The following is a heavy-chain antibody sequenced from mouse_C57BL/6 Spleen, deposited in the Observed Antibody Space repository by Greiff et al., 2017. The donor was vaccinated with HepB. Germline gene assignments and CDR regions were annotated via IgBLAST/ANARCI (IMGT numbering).Heavy chain of an antibody. Sequence: EVQWVESGGGLVKPGGSLKLSCAASGFTFSDYGMHWVRQAPEKGLEWVAYISSGSSTIYYADTVKGRFTISRDNAKNTLFLQMTSLRSEDTAMYYCANYYGSSYGYFDDWGQGTTRTVSS. CDR3: ANYYGSSYGYFDD. J-gene: IGHJ2*01. CDR2: ISSGSSTI. D-gene: IGHD1-1*01. V-gene: IGHV5-17*01. CDR1: GFTFSDYG.